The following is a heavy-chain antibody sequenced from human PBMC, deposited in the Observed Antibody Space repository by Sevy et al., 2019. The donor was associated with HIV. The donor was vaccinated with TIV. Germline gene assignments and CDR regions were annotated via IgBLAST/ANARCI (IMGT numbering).Heavy chain of an antibody. CDR1: GFTFSSYW. Sequence: GGSLRLSCAASGFTFSSYWMHWVRQAPGKGLVWVSRINSDGSSTSYADPVKGRFTISRDNAKNTLYLQMNSLRAEDTVVYYCAPSSVTDYYYYGMDVWGQGTTVTVSS. CDR2: INSDGSST. J-gene: IGHJ6*02. CDR3: APSSVTDYYYYGMDV. D-gene: IGHD6-6*01. V-gene: IGHV3-74*01.